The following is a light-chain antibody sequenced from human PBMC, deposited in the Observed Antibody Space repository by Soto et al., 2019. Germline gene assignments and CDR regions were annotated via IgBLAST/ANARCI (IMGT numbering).Light chain of an antibody. CDR2: GAS. V-gene: IGKV3-20*01. CDR3: QQYGRSPLMYT. Sequence: EIVLTQSPGTLSLSPGERATLSCRASQSITSNFLAWYQQKPGQAPRLLIYGASTMAAGVPDRFSGSGSGTDFTLTITRLEPEDFAVYYCQQYGRSPLMYTFGQGTKLGV. J-gene: IGKJ2*01. CDR1: QSITSNF.